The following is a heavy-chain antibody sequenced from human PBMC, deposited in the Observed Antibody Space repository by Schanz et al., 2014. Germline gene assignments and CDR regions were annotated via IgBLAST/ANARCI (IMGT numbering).Heavy chain of an antibody. D-gene: IGHD3-10*01. CDR1: GGTFSSYA. V-gene: IGHV1-69*09. CDR2: IIPSLGLA. Sequence: QVHLVQSGAEVKKPGSPVKVSCKSSGGTFSSYAISWVRQAPGQGLEWMGRIIPSLGLAKYEQKFQNKVTITADTSTTTAYMELRNLRSDDTAVYYCARAKRFGDMDVWGQGTTVTVSS. CDR3: ARAKRFGDMDV. J-gene: IGHJ6*02.